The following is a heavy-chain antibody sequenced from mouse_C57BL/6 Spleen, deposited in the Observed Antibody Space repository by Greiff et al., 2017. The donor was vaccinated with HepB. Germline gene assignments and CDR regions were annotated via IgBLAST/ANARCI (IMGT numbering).Heavy chain of an antibody. D-gene: IGHD2-3*01. V-gene: IGHV1-82*01. Sequence: QVQLQQSGPELVKPGASVKISCKASGYAFSSSWMNWVKQRPGKGLEWIGRIYPGDGDTNYNGKFKGKATLTADKSSSTAYMQLSSLTSEDSAVYFCARDDYGYVDVWGTGTTVTVSS. J-gene: IGHJ1*03. CDR2: IYPGDGDT. CDR1: GYAFSSSW. CDR3: ARDDYGYVDV.